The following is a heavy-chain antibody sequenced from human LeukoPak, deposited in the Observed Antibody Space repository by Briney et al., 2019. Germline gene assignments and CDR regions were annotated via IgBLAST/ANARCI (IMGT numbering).Heavy chain of an antibody. CDR2: ISGSGGNT. Sequence: PGGSLRLSCVASGFTFSSYAMSWVRQAPAKGLECVSVISGSGGNTYYADSVKGRFTISRDNSKNTQYLQMNSLRAEDTAVYYCASSTGYSSLDYWGQGTLVTVSS. J-gene: IGHJ4*02. D-gene: IGHD6-13*01. CDR1: GFTFSSYA. CDR3: ASSTGYSSLDY. V-gene: IGHV3-23*01.